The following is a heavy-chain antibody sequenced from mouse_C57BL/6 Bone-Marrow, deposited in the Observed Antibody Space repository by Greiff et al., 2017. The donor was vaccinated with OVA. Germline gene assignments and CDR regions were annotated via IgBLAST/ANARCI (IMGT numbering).Heavy chain of an antibody. D-gene: IGHD4-1*01. CDR1: GYTFTDHT. CDR3: ARAGELGRRYWYFDV. Sequence: QVQLQQSDAELVKPGASVKISCKVSGYTFTDHTIHWMKQRPEQGLEWIGYIYPRDGSTKYNEKFKGKATLTADKSSSTAYMQLNSLTSEDSAVYCCARAGELGRRYWYFDVWGTGTTVTVSS. J-gene: IGHJ1*03. CDR2: IYPRDGST. V-gene: IGHV1-78*01.